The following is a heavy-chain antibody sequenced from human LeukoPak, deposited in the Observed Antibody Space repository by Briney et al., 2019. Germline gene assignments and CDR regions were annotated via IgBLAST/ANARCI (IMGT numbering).Heavy chain of an antibody. J-gene: IGHJ4*02. CDR1: GYTFTDYY. CDR2: INPNSGGT. V-gene: IGHV1-2*02. D-gene: IGHD3-3*01. CDR3: ATAGYDFWSGYSTFDY. Sequence: ASVKASCKTSGYTFTDYYIHWVRQAPGQRLEWMGWINPNSGGTNYAQKFQGRVTMTRDTSISTAYMELSRLRSDDTAVYYCATAGYDFWSGYSTFDYWGQGTLVTVSS.